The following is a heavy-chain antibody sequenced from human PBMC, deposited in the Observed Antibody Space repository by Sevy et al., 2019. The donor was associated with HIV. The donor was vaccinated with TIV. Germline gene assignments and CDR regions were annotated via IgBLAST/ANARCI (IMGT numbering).Heavy chain of an antibody. CDR3: AKDTGTAHYDFWSGYDYYYGMDV. Sequence: GGSLRLSCAASGFTFDDYAMHWVRQAPGKGLEWVSGISWNSGSIGYADSVKGRFTISRDNAKNSLYLQMNSLRAEDTALYYCAKDTGTAHYDFWSGYDYYYGMDVWGQGTTVTVSS. D-gene: IGHD3-3*01. J-gene: IGHJ6*02. CDR2: ISWNSGSI. V-gene: IGHV3-9*01. CDR1: GFTFDDYA.